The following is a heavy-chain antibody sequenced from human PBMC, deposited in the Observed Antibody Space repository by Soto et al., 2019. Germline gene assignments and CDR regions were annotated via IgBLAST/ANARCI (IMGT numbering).Heavy chain of an antibody. J-gene: IGHJ6*02. CDR3: AKERIGLMMYTAYCCYCAMKV. V-gene: IGHV3-30*18. CDR1: GFTFSSYG. CDR2: ISYDGSNK. D-gene: IGHD2-8*01. Sequence: SLRCSRAASGFTFSSYGMHWVRQAPGKRLEWVAVISYDGSNKYYADSVKGRFTMSRDNSKNTVYLRMNSLRAEDTAVCYCAKERIGLMMYTAYCCYCAMKVWGEGARDT.